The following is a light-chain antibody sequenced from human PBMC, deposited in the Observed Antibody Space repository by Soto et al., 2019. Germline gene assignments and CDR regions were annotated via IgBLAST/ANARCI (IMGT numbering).Light chain of an antibody. CDR2: GAS. Sequence: EIVLTQSPGTLSLSPGERATLSCRASQSVSSSSLAWYQQKPGQAPRLLIYGASSRATGIPDRFSGSGSGTDFTHTISRLEPEDFAVYYCQQYGRSPLTFGGGTKVDIK. V-gene: IGKV3-20*01. J-gene: IGKJ4*01. CDR1: QSVSSSS. CDR3: QQYGRSPLT.